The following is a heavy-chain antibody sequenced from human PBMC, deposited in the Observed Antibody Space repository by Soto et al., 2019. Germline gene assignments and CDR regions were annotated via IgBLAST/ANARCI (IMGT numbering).Heavy chain of an antibody. CDR2: IFFSGNT. Sequence: PSETLSLTCAVSGGSISSGTFSWTWIRQHPGKGLEWIGRIFFSGNTHYNPALKSRLTFSLDTAKNQFSLKLTSVTAADTAIYYCARGGYFDSSNYLAYWGLGTLVTVSS. D-gene: IGHD3-22*01. V-gene: IGHV4-31*11. CDR1: GGSISSGTFS. CDR3: ARGGYFDSSNYLAY. J-gene: IGHJ4*02.